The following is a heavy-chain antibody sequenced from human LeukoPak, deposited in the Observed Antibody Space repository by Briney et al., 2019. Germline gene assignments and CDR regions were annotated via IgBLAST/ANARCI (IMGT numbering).Heavy chain of an antibody. CDR2: INSDGSST. CDR3: AREYYYDSSGYYLGGGDY. CDR1: GFTFSSYW. Sequence: GGSLRLSCAASGFTFSSYWMHWVRQAPGKGLVWVSRINSDGSSTSYADSVEGRFTISRDNAKNTLYLQMNSLRAEDTAVYYCAREYYYDSSGYYLGGGDYWGQGTLVTVSS. D-gene: IGHD3-22*01. J-gene: IGHJ4*02. V-gene: IGHV3-74*01.